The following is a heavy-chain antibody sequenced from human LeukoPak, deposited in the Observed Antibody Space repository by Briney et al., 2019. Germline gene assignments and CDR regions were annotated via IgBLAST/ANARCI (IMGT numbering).Heavy chain of an antibody. V-gene: IGHV3-30-3*01. Sequence: PGGALRLSCAASGFTFSSYAMHSVRQAPGKGLEWVAVISYDGSNKYYADSVKGRFTISTDISKSTLSLQMNSLRPEDTALYYCARDLSNVPGQYWGQGTLVTVSS. J-gene: IGHJ4*02. CDR3: ARDLSNVPGQY. CDR2: ISYDGSNK. D-gene: IGHD3-10*02. CDR1: GFTFSSYA.